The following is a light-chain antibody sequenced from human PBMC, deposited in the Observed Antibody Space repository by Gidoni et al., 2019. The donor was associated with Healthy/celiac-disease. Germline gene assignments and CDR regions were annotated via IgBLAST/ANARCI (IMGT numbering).Light chain of an antibody. Sequence: IQMTQSPSSLSASVGEGVTITCRASQSISSYLNWYQQKPGKAPKLLIYAASSLQSGVPSRFSGSGSGTDFTLTISSLEPEDFATYYCQQSYSTPRTFGQGTKVEIK. CDR1: QSISSY. CDR2: AAS. J-gene: IGKJ1*01. V-gene: IGKV1-39*01. CDR3: QQSYSTPRT.